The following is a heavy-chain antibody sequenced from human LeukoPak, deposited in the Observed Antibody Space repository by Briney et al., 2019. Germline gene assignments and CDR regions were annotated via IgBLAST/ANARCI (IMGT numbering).Heavy chain of an antibody. Sequence: WGSLRLSCVASGFSFSTNWMDWVRQAPGKGLEWVANIKRDGSEKNYVDSVKGRFTISRDNAKNSLYLEMNSLRAEDTAVYYCAKEGNWNLDYWGQGALVSVSS. CDR2: IKRDGSEK. CDR3: AKEGNWNLDY. D-gene: IGHD1-1*01. V-gene: IGHV3-7*01. J-gene: IGHJ4*02. CDR1: GFSFSTNW.